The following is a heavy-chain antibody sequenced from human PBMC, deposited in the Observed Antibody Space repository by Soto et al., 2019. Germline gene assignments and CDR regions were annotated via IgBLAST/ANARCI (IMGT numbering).Heavy chain of an antibody. CDR2: TRNKANRYST. CDR1: GFTFSDYY. Sequence: EVQLVESGGGLVQPGGSLRLSCAASGFTFSDYYMDWVRQAPGKGLEWVGGTRNKANRYSTEYAASVKGRFTISRDDSESSRYLQMSRLQNEATAVYYCARGVYGDYFTYCDCMDVWCKGSTVTVSS. CDR3: ARGVYGDYFTYCDCMDV. V-gene: IGHV3-72*01. J-gene: IGHJ6*03. D-gene: IGHD4-17*01.